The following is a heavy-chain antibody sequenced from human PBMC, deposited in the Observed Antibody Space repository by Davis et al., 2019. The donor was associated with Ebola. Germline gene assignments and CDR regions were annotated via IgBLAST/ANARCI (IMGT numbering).Heavy chain of an antibody. J-gene: IGHJ4*02. V-gene: IGHV5-10-1*01. CDR2: IDPSDSYT. Sequence: GESLKISCKGSGYSFTSYWISWVRQMPGKGLEWMGRIDPSDSYTNYSPSFQGHVTISADKSISTAYLQWSSLKASDTAMYYCARIDRRTTVTTRYWGQGTLVTVSA. D-gene: IGHD4-17*01. CDR3: ARIDRRTTVTTRY. CDR1: GYSFTSYW.